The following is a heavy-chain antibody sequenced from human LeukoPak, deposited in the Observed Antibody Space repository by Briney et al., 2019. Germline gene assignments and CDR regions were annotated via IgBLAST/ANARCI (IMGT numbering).Heavy chain of an antibody. CDR3: ARQSGSTAWFDP. CDR1: GYSFTTYW. J-gene: IGHJ5*02. Sequence: GESLKISCKGSGYSFTTYWIAWVRQMPGTGLEWMGIIYPGDSDTRYSPSFQGQVTISVDKSISTAYLQWSSLKASDTAIYYCARQSGSTAWFDPWGQGTLVTVSS. D-gene: IGHD5-12*01. V-gene: IGHV5-51*01. CDR2: IYPGDSDT.